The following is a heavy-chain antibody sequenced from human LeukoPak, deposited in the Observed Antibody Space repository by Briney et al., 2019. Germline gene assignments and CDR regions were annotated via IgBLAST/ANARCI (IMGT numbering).Heavy chain of an antibody. CDR3: VTVSSFGDY. V-gene: IGHV1-2*02. CDR2: INPNSGGT. Sequence: ASVTVSCKASVYTFTDYHMHWVRQAPGQGLEWMGWINPNSGGTNYAQKFQGRVSMTRDTSTSTAYMELSRLRSDDTAVHYCVTVSSFGDYWGQGTLVTVSS. D-gene: IGHD3-16*01. CDR1: VYTFTDYH. J-gene: IGHJ4*02.